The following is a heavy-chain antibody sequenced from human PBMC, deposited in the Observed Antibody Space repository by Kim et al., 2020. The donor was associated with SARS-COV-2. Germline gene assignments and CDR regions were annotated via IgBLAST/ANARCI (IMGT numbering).Heavy chain of an antibody. V-gene: IGHV4-59*13. CDR1: GGSISSYY. Sequence: SETLSLTCTVSGGSISSYYWSWIRQPPGKGLEWIGYIYYSGSTNYNPSLKSRVTISVDTSKNQFSLKLSSVTAADTAVYYCARDLGAYYDFWSGYYKASLNGGMDVWGQGTTVTVSS. J-gene: IGHJ6*02. CDR2: IYYSGST. D-gene: IGHD3-3*01. CDR3: ARDLGAYYDFWSGYYKASLNGGMDV.